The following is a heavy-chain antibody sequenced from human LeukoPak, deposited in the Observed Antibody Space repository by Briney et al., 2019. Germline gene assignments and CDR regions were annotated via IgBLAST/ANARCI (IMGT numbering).Heavy chain of an antibody. D-gene: IGHD1-26*01. CDR1: GYXFTSYG. CDR3: AGTVGATPFDI. CDR2: ISAYNGNT. V-gene: IGHV1-18*01. J-gene: IGHJ3*02. Sequence: VSXKAXGYXFTSYGISWVRQAPGQGLEWMGWISAYNGNTNYAQKLQGRVTMTTDTSTSTAYMELSSLRSEDTAVYYCAGTVGATPFDIWGQGTMVTVSS.